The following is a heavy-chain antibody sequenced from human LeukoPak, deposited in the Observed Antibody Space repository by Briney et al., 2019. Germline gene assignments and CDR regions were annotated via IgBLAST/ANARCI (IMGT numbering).Heavy chain of an antibody. J-gene: IGHJ4*02. D-gene: IGHD3-3*01. CDR1: GYTFTGYY. Sequence: GASVKVSCKASGYTFTGYYMHWVRQAPGQGLEWMGWINPNSGGTNYAQKFQGWVTVNRDTSISTAYMELSRLRSDDTAVYYCARGFFPAYYFDYWGQGTLVTVSS. CDR2: INPNSGGT. CDR3: ARGFFPAYYFDY. V-gene: IGHV1-2*04.